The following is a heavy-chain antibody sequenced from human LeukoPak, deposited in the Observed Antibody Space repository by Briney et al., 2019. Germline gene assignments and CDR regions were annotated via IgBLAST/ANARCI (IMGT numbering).Heavy chain of an antibody. CDR1: GFTSSSYA. J-gene: IGHJ4*02. CDR2: ISGSGGST. CDR3: AKHRAGSYFDY. D-gene: IGHD3-10*01. V-gene: IGHV3-23*01. Sequence: GGSLRLSCPASGFTSSSYAMSWVRQAPGKGLEWVSAISGSGGSTYYADSVKGRFTISRDNSKNPLYLQMNSLSAEDTAVYYCAKHRAGSYFDYWGQGTLVTVSS.